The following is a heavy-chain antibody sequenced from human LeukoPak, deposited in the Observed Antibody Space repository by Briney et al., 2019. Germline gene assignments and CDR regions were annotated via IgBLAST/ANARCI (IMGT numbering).Heavy chain of an antibody. J-gene: IGHJ4*02. CDR1: EYTFTDYY. D-gene: IGHD1-26*01. CDR3: ARDAWLVGTTNLYYFDY. Sequence: ASVKVSFKASEYTFTDYYMHWVRQAPGQGLEWMGWINPNSGDTNYAQKFQGRVTMNRDPSISTAYMALTRLRSDDTAVYYCARDAWLVGTTNLYYFDYWGQGTLVTVSS. CDR2: INPNSGDT. V-gene: IGHV1-2*02.